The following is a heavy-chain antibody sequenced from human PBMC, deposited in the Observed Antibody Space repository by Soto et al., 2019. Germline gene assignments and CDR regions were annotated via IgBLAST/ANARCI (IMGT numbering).Heavy chain of an antibody. CDR2: IRSKVNSYAT. J-gene: IGHJ3*02. V-gene: IGHV3-73*01. D-gene: IGHD7-27*01. CDR3: TKTGDLAAFDI. Sequence: GGSLRLSCAASGFTFSGPAMHWVRQASGKGLEWVGRIRSKVNSYATAYAASVEGRFTISRDDSKNTAYLQMNSLKTEDTAVYYCTKTGDLAAFDIWGQGTMVTVSS. CDR1: GFTFSGPA.